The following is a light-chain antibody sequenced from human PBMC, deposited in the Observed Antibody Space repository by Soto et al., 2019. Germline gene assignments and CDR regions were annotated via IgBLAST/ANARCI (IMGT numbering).Light chain of an antibody. V-gene: IGKV3-15*01. Sequence: IVITQSPGTLSVSPGGRVTLSCRASQSVSSRLAWYHQKPGQSPRLLIYGASTRATGIPARFSGSGSGTEFTLTISSLQSEDFGLYYCHQYNNFWTFGQGTKVDI. CDR1: QSVSSR. CDR3: HQYNNFWT. CDR2: GAS. J-gene: IGKJ1*01.